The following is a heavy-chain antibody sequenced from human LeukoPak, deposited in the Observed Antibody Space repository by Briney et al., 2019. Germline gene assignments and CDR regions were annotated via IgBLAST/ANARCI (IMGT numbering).Heavy chain of an antibody. CDR2: IKQDGSDK. CDR1: GFTFRSLW. CDR3: ARGQQPFYY. Sequence: GGSLRLSCAASGFTFRSLWMRWVRQAPGKGLEWVANIKQDGSDKYYVDSVKGRFTISRDNAKNSLYLQMNSLRAEDTAVYYCARGQQPFYYWGQGTLFTVSS. D-gene: IGHD6-13*01. V-gene: IGHV3-7*01. J-gene: IGHJ4*02.